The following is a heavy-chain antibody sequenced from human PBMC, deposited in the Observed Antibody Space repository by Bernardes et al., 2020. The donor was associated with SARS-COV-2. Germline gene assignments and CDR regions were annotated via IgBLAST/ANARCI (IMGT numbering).Heavy chain of an antibody. J-gene: IGHJ4*02. CDR1: GFTFNTYA. D-gene: IGHD2-21*02. CDR3: ARGNYCHRSDCYSVFDF. V-gene: IGHV3-23*01. Sequence: GSLRLSCAASGFTFNTYAMIWVRHAPGKGPEFVSAIGAGGTVTNYADSVKGRFTISRDNSKNTLSLQMDGLRAEDTALYYCARGNYCHRSDCYSVFDFWGQGTLVTVSS. CDR2: IGAGGTVT.